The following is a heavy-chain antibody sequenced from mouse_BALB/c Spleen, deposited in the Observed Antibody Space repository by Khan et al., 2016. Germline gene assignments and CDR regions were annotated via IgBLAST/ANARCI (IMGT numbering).Heavy chain of an antibody. V-gene: IGHV5-6-3*01. CDR2: INSNGGST. CDR3: ARGIYYGYYFDY. J-gene: IGHJ2*01. Sequence: EVELVESGGGLVQPGGSLKLSCAASGFTFSSYGMSWVRQTPDKRLELVATINSNGGSTYYPDSVKGRFTISRDNATNTLYLQMSSLKSEDTAMYYCARGIYYGYYFDYWGQGTTLTVSS. CDR1: GFTFSSYG. D-gene: IGHD1-2*01.